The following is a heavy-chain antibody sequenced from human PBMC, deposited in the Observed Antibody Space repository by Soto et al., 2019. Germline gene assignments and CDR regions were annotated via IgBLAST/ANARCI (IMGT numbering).Heavy chain of an antibody. CDR2: IWYDGSNK. J-gene: IGHJ6*02. D-gene: IGHD3-10*01. V-gene: IGHV3-33*01. CDR3: ARGGYYYGSGKDYDMDV. Sequence: QLRLVESGGGVVQPGRSLRLSCVASGFTFTNYGMQWVRQAPGKGLEWVAVIWYDGSNKHYADSVKGRLTISRDNSKNTLYLQMNRLRAEDTAVYYCARGGYYYGSGKDYDMDVWGQGTTVTVSS. CDR1: GFTFTNYG.